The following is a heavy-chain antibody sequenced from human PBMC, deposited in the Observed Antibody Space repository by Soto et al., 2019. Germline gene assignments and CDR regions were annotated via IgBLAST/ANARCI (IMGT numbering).Heavy chain of an antibody. Sequence: RASLRPSFADSGFTFRSFTLHWVRQAPLKGLEWVSTISSNSAYIYYTDKLRGRFTIYRDNAKNSLHLQMNSLRAEDTAVYYCTRDASRDSSARGWFDPWGPGTLVTVS. CDR2: ISSNSAYI. J-gene: IGHJ5*02. CDR1: GFTFRSFT. D-gene: IGHD6-13*01. V-gene: IGHV3-21*01. CDR3: TRDASRDSSARGWFDP.